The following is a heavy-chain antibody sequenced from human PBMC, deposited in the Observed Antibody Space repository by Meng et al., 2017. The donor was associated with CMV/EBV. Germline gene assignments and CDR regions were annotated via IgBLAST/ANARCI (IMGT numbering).Heavy chain of an antibody. V-gene: IGHV3-48*03. D-gene: IGHD3-3*01. CDR2: ISSSGSTI. CDR1: GFTFSSYE. Sequence: GGSLRLSCAASGFTFSSYEMNWVRQAPGKGLEWVSYISSSGSTIYYADSVKGRFTISRDNAKNSLYLQMNSLRAEDTAVYYCAKGRYDFWSGYYEAYWGQGTLVTVSS. CDR3: AKGRYDFWSGYYEAY. J-gene: IGHJ4*02.